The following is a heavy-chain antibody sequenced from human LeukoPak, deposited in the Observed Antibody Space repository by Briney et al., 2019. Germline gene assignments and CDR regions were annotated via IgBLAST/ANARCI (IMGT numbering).Heavy chain of an antibody. CDR3: ARFGRLGAVAGRNFDY. V-gene: IGHV4-59*12. CDR2: IYYTGST. Sequence: SETLSLTCAVYGGSFSGYYWNWIRQPPGKGLEWIGYIYYTGSTKYNPSLESRVTISVDTSKNQFSLKLSSVTAADTAVYYCARFGRLGAVAGRNFDYWGQGTLVTVSS. J-gene: IGHJ4*02. CDR1: GGSFSGYY. D-gene: IGHD6-19*01.